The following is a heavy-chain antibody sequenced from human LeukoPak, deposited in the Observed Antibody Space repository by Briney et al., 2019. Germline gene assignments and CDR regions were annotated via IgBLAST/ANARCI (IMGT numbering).Heavy chain of an antibody. CDR3: ARGWFDP. V-gene: IGHV4-34*01. J-gene: IGHJ5*02. Sequence: PSETLSLTCAVYGGSFSGYYWSGIRQPPGKGLEWIGEINHSGSTNYNPSLKSRVTTSVDTSKNQFSLKLSSVTAADTAVYYCARGWFDPWGQGTLVTVSS. CDR2: INHSGST. CDR1: GGSFSGYY.